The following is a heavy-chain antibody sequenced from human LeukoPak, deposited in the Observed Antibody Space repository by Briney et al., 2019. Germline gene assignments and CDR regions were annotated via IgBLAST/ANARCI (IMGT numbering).Heavy chain of an antibody. Sequence: SETLSLTCAVYGGSFSGYYWSWIRQPPGKGLEWIGEINHSGSTNYNPSLKSRVTISVDTSKIQFSLKLSSVTAADTAVYYCARRPHYYDSSGYYGMDVWGQGTTVTVSS. V-gene: IGHV4-34*01. D-gene: IGHD3-22*01. CDR2: INHSGST. J-gene: IGHJ6*02. CDR1: GGSFSGYY. CDR3: ARRPHYYDSSGYYGMDV.